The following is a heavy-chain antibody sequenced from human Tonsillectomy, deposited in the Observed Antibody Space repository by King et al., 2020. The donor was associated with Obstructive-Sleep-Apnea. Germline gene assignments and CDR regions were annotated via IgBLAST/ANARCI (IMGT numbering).Heavy chain of an antibody. CDR3: ARGNYDILTGYPENWFDP. J-gene: IGHJ5*02. V-gene: IGHV4-4*07. D-gene: IGHD3-9*01. CDR2: IDTSGSS. CDR1: GVSISRYY. Sequence: QLQESGPGLVKPSETLTLTCTVSGVSISRYYWIWIRQSAGKGLEWIGRIDTSGSSNYNPSLKSRVTMSGDTSKNQISLRLSSVTAADTAVYYCARGNYDILTGYPENWFDPWGQGTLVTVSS.